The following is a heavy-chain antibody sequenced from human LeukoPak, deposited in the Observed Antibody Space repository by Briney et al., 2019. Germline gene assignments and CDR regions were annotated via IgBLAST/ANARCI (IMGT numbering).Heavy chain of an antibody. D-gene: IGHD6-19*01. CDR1: GGSIISSSYY. V-gene: IGHV4-39*07. J-gene: IGHJ6*03. CDR3: ARETSAEYSSGWYSYYYYYMDV. Sequence: SETLSLTCTVSGGSIISSSYYWGWIRQPPGKGLEWIGSIYYSGNTDYNPSLKSRVTISVETSKNQFSLKLSSVTAADTAVYYCARETSAEYSSGWYSYYYYYMDVWGKGTTVTVSS. CDR2: IYYSGNT.